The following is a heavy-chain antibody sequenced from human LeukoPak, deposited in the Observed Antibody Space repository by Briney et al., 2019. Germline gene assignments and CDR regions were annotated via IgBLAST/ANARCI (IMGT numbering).Heavy chain of an antibody. CDR3: ARMLSGITGFDP. CDR2: IDWDDDK. J-gene: IGHJ5*02. Sequence: ESGPALLKPTPTLTLTCTFSGFSLRTRGMCVSWIRQPPGKALEWLARIDWDDDKYYSTSLKTRLTISKDTSKNQVVLTMTNMDPVDTATYYCARMLSGITGFDPWGQGTLVTVSS. CDR1: GFSLRTRGMC. D-gene: IGHD1-14*01. V-gene: IGHV2-70*11.